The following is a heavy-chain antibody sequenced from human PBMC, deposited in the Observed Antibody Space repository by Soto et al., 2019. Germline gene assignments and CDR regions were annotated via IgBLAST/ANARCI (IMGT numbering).Heavy chain of an antibody. D-gene: IGHD2-2*01. Sequence: QVQLVQSGAQVQKPGSSVKVSCKASGDSFSTYAVSWVRQAPGQGLEWMGKIIPLLRSTTYAQKFRGRVTITADETTSTAYMDLTSLTAEDTAVYYCATDSGIVAVPAAMGFDYWGQGTLVTVSS. J-gene: IGHJ4*02. CDR2: IIPLLRST. CDR3: ATDSGIVAVPAAMGFDY. V-gene: IGHV1-69*11. CDR1: GDSFSTYA.